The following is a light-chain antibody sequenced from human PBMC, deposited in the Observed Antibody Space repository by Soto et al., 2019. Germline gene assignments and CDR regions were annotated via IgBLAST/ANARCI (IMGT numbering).Light chain of an antibody. Sequence: EIVMTQSPATLSVSPGERATLSCRASQSVSSNLAWYQQKPGQAPRLLIYGASTRATAVPARFSGSGSGTQFTLTISILQSEDFAVYYCQQYDNWLRTFGQGTKLEIK. V-gene: IGKV3-15*01. J-gene: IGKJ2*01. CDR2: GAS. CDR1: QSVSSN. CDR3: QQYDNWLRT.